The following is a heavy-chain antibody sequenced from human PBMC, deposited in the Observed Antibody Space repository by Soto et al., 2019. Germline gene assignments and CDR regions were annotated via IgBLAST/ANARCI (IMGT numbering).Heavy chain of an antibody. CDR3: AKDEFGTLGSGWYIGFDY. CDR2: ISGSGGST. V-gene: IGHV3-23*01. CDR1: GFTFSSYA. Sequence: GSLRLSCAASGFTFSSYAMSWVRQAPWKGLEWVSAISGSGGSTYYADSVKGRFTISRDNSKNTLYLQMNSLRAEDTAVYYCAKDEFGTLGSGWYIGFDYWGHGPLITVSS. D-gene: IGHD6-19*01. J-gene: IGHJ4*01.